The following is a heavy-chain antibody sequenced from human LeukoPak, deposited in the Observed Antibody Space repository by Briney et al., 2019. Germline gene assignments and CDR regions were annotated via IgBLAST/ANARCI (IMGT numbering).Heavy chain of an antibody. CDR1: GYTFGNYW. CDR2: IYGDNFDI. V-gene: IGHV5-51*01. D-gene: IGHD3-3*01. J-gene: IGHJ4*02. Sequence: GESLKISCQASGYTFGNYWIGWVRQKSGKGLEWMGIIYGDNFDIRYSPSFQGQVTISADKSNRTAYLHWSSLKASDTAIYFCARSEWLLPRGGFDFWGQGTRVVASS. CDR3: ARSEWLLPRGGFDF.